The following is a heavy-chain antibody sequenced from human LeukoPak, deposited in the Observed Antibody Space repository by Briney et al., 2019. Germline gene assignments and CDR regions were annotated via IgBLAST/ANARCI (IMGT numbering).Heavy chain of an antibody. V-gene: IGHV4-34*01. Sequence: SETLSLTCAVYGGSFSGYYWSWIRQPPGKGLEWIGEINHSGSTNYNPSLKSRVTISVDTSKNQFSLKLSSVTAADTAVYYCAREGPRWLQPRRGGRYFDYWGQGTLVTVSS. CDR1: GGSFSGYY. D-gene: IGHD5-24*01. CDR3: AREGPRWLQPRRGGRYFDY. CDR2: INHSGST. J-gene: IGHJ4*02.